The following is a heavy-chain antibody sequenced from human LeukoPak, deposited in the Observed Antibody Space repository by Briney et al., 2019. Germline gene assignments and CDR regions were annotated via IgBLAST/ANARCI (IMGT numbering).Heavy chain of an antibody. CDR2: FSAYNGDT. J-gene: IGHJ6*02. D-gene: IGHD2-15*01. Sequence: ASVKVSSKASGYTFTSYGISWVRQAPGQGLEWMGWFSAYNGDTNYAQKLQGRVTITTDTSTTTAYMELRSLRSDDTAVYYCSRGGRGGMDVWGQGTTVTVSS. V-gene: IGHV1-18*01. CDR3: SRGGRGGMDV. CDR1: GYTFTSYG.